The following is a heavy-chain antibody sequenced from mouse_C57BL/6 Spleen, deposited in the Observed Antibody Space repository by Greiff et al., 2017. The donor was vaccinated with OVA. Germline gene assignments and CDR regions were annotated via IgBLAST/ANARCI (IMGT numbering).Heavy chain of an antibody. CDR3: AKSGDAMDY. J-gene: IGHJ4*01. CDR1: GCTFTDYN. V-gene: IGHV1-22*01. CDR2: INPNNGGT. Sequence: EVQLQQSGPELVKPGASVKMSCKASGCTFTDYNMHWVKQSHGKSLEWIGYINPNNGGTSYNQKFKGKATLTVNKSSSTAYMELRSLTSEDSAVYYCAKSGDAMDYWGQGTSVTVSS. D-gene: IGHD4-1*01.